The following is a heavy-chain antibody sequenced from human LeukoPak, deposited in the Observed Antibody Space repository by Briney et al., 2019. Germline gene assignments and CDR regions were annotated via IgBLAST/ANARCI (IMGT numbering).Heavy chain of an antibody. CDR2: IYYSGST. V-gene: IGHV4-61*01. CDR3: AREVGKGSRYFDWSLGAFDI. CDR1: GGSISSGSSY. D-gene: IGHD3-9*01. J-gene: IGHJ3*02. Sequence: SETLSLTCTVSGGSISSGSSYWGWIRQPPGKGLEWIGNIYYSGSTNYNPSLKSRVTISVDTSKNQFSLKLSSVTAADTAVYYCAREVGKGSRYFDWSLGAFDIWGQGTMVTVSS.